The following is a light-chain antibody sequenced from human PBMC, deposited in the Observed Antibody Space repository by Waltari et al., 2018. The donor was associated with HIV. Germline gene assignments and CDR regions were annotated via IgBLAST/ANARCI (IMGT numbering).Light chain of an antibody. CDR3: CSYRSSKTVV. J-gene: IGLJ2*01. V-gene: IGLV1-40*01. Sequence: QSVLTQPPSVSGAPGQRVTISCTGSSSNIGAGYDVYWYQQLPGTAPKLLIYGNNNRPSGVPDRFSGSKSGNTASLTISGLQAEDESHYYCCSYRSSKTVVFGGGTKVTVL. CDR2: GNN. CDR1: SSNIGAGYD.